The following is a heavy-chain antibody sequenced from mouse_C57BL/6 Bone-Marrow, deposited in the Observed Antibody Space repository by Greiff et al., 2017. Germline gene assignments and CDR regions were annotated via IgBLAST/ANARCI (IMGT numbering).Heavy chain of an antibody. CDR1: GFNIKDDY. J-gene: IGHJ2*01. CDR3: SSFDGNYFDF. D-gene: IGHD2-3*01. V-gene: IGHV14-4*01. CDR2: IDPEIGDT. Sequence: EVHLVESGAELVRPGASVKLSCTASGFNIKDDYIHWVKQRPEQGLEWIGWIDPEIGDTEYASKFQGKATITSDTSSNTAYLQLSSLPSEDTAVYYCSSFDGNYFDFWGQGTPLTVAS.